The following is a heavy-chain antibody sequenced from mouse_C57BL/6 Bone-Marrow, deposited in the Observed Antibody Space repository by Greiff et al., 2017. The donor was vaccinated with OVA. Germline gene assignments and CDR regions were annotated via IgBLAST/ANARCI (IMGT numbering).Heavy chain of an antibody. J-gene: IGHJ4*01. Sequence: EVKLMESGEGLVKPGGSLKLSCAASGFTFSSYAMSWVRQTPEKRLEWVAYISSGGDYIYYADTVKGRFTISRDNARNTLYLQISSLKSEDTAMYYCTRLLDAMDYWGQGTSLTVSS. CDR2: ISSGGDYI. V-gene: IGHV5-9-1*02. CDR1: GFTFSSYA. CDR3: TRLLDAMDY. D-gene: IGHD2-1*01.